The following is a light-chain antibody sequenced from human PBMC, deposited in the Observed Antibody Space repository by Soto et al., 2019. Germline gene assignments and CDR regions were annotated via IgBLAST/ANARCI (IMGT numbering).Light chain of an antibody. Sequence: EMVLTQSPGTLSLSPWERATLSCRASQSVGAIYLAWYQQKPGQALRLLINGASSSATGIPTRCSGGGAGEESIITISSLQPDYSATYCCQHYNSYLTVGQGTKVDIK. J-gene: IGKJ1*01. CDR3: QHYNSYLT. CDR2: GAS. V-gene: IGKV3-20*01. CDR1: QSVGAIY.